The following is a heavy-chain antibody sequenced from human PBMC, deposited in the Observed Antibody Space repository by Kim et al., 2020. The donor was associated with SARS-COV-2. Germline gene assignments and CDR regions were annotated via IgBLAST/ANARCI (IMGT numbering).Heavy chain of an antibody. D-gene: IGHD2-2*02. CDR1: GGSISSSSYY. V-gene: IGHV4-39*01. CDR2: IYYSGST. Sequence: SETLSLTCTVSGGSISSSSYYWGWIRQPPGRGLEWIGSIYYSGSTYYNPSLKSRVTMSVDTSKNQFFLKLSSVTAADTAVYYCARPDCSSTSCYMKSWGQGTLVTVSS. CDR3: ARPDCSSTSCYMKS. J-gene: IGHJ5*02.